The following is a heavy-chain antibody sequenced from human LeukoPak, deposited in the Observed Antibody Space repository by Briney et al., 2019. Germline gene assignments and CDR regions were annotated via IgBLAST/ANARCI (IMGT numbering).Heavy chain of an antibody. CDR1: GGSFSGYY. CDR3: ARGHSSVVTAIPYYFDY. Sequence: SETLSLTCAVYGGSFSGYYWSWIRQPPGKGLEWIGEINHGASTNYNPSLKSRVTISVDTSKNQFSLKLSSVTAADPAVYYCARGHSSVVTAIPYYFDYWGQGTLVTVSS. J-gene: IGHJ4*02. D-gene: IGHD2-21*02. CDR2: INHGAST. V-gene: IGHV4-34*01.